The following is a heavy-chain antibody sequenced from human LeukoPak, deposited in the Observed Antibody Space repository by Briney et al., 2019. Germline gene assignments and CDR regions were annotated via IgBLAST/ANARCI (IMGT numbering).Heavy chain of an antibody. V-gene: IGHV4-30-4*01. CDR1: GGSTSSGDYY. D-gene: IGHD2-21*02. Sequence: PSETLSLTCTVSGGSTSSGDYYWSWIRQPPGRGLEWLGYIYYSGSTYYNPSIKSRVTISVDTSKNQFSLKLSSVTAADTDVNYCARAWCGGDCYITPLATRDFQHWGQGSLVTVSS. J-gene: IGHJ1*01. CDR3: ARAWCGGDCYITPLATRDFQH. CDR2: IYYSGST.